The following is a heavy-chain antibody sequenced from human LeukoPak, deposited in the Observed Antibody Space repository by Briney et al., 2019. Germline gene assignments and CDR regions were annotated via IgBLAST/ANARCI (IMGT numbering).Heavy chain of an antibody. Sequence: GGSLRLSCAASGFTFSSHAMNWVRQAPGKGLEWVSGINSGGGSTYYADSVKGRFTISRDNSKNTLYLQMNSLRGEDTAVYYCAKRLGVVATTIDYWGQGTLVTVSS. CDR2: INSGGGST. J-gene: IGHJ4*02. D-gene: IGHD5-12*01. CDR3: AKRLGVVATTIDY. CDR1: GFTFSSHA. V-gene: IGHV3-23*01.